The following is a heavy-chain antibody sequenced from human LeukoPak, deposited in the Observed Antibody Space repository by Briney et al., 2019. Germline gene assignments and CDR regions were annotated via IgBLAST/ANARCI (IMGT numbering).Heavy chain of an antibody. Sequence: GASVKVSCKASGFTFTAYYMHWVRQAPGQGLEWMGWINPNSGGTNYAQKFQGRATMTRDTSISTARMELSRLRSDDTAVYYCARGAAVAGSVYYDSSGYCYFDYWGQGTLVTVSS. V-gene: IGHV1-2*02. D-gene: IGHD3-22*01. J-gene: IGHJ4*02. CDR2: INPNSGGT. CDR1: GFTFTAYY. CDR3: ARGAAVAGSVYYDSSGYCYFDY.